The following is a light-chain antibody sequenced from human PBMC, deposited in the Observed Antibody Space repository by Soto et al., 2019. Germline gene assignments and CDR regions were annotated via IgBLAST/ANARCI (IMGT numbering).Light chain of an antibody. J-gene: IGKJ4*01. CDR3: QQYNDWQLT. CDR1: QTLYNN. CDR2: AAS. Sequence: EIVMTQSPATLSVSPGERATLSCRASQTLYNNLAWYQQKLGQAPRLLIYAASARATDIPAKFSGSGSRTEFTDTISGQQSEDFAIYYYQQYNDWQLTFGGGTKVEIK. V-gene: IGKV3D-15*01.